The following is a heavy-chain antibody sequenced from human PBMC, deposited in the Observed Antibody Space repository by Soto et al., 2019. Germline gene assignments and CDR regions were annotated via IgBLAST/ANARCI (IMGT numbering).Heavy chain of an antibody. Sequence: GGSLRLSCAASGFTFSSYGMHWVRQAPGKGLEWVAVISYDGSNKYYADSVKGRFTISRDNSKNTLYLQMNSLRAEDTAVYYCAKDRWNSSSRWYYYYYGMDVWGQGTTVTVSS. J-gene: IGHJ6*02. CDR1: GFTFSSYG. CDR2: ISYDGSNK. D-gene: IGHD6-13*01. V-gene: IGHV3-30*18. CDR3: AKDRWNSSSRWYYYYYGMDV.